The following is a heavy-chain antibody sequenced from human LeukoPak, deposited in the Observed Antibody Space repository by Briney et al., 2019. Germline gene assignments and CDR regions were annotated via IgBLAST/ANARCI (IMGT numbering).Heavy chain of an antibody. D-gene: IGHD2-2*01. V-gene: IGHV3-74*01. CDR2: INGDGSWT. Sequence: RGSLRLSCAASGNYWMHWVRQAPGKGLVWVSHINGDGSWTTYADSVKGRFTISKDNAKNTVYLQMNNLRAEDTAVYYCVSFYETYWGRGTLVTVSS. CDR1: GNYW. J-gene: IGHJ4*02. CDR3: VSFYETY.